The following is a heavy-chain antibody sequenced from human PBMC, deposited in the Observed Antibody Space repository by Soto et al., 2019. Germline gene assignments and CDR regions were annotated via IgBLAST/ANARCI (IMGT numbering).Heavy chain of an antibody. J-gene: IGHJ4*02. Sequence: SVTLSLTFAVSGYSISNRHYWACIRRPPGRVLEWIGSVYRTGTTCYDPSLYSRGTISVATSKNQFCRKFRYVTAADSAVYYCARTDVVGFYPYFGQGSLVTVS. CDR1: GYSISNRHY. CDR3: ARTDVVGFYPY. V-gene: IGHV4-38-2*01. D-gene: IGHD3-10*02. CDR2: VYRTGTT.